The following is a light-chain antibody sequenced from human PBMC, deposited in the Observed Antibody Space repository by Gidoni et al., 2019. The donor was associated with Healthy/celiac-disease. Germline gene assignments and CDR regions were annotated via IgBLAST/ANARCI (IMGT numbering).Light chain of an antibody. Sequence: AIRMTQSPSSFSASTGDRVTITCRASQGISSYLAWYQQKPGKAPKPLIYAASTLQSGVPSRFSGSGSGTDFTLTISCLQSEDFATYYFQQYYSYPCTFXQXTKVEIK. V-gene: IGKV1-8*01. CDR2: AAS. CDR1: QGISSY. CDR3: QQYYSYPCT. J-gene: IGKJ1*01.